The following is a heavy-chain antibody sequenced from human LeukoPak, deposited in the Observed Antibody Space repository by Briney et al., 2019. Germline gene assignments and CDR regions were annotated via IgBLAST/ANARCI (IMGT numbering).Heavy chain of an antibody. D-gene: IGHD3-22*01. CDR1: GFTFSSYS. J-gene: IGHJ4*02. CDR3: ARGPGIVVVLH. V-gene: IGHV3-21*01. Sequence: PGGSLRLSCAASGFTFSSYSMNWVRQAPGKGLEWVSSISSSGSHIYYADSVKGRFTISRDNAKNSLYLQMNSLRADDTAVYYCARGPGIVVVLHWGQGTLVTVSS. CDR2: ISSSGSHI.